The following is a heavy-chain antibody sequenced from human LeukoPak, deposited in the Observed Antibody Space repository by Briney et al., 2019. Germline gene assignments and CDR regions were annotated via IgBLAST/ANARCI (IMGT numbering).Heavy chain of an antibody. CDR1: GFTFSSYD. J-gene: IGHJ2*01. V-gene: IGHV3-30-3*01. CDR2: ISYDGNNK. Sequence: GGSLRLSCAASGFTFSSYDMHWVRQAPGKGLEWVAVISYDGNNKYYADSVKGRFTISRDNSKKTLYLQMNSLRAEDTAVYYCARDGYNEEDRYFDLWGRGILVTVSS. CDR3: ARDGYNEEDRYFDL. D-gene: IGHD5-24*01.